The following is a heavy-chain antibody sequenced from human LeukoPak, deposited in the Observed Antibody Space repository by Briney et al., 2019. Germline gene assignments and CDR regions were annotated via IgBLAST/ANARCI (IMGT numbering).Heavy chain of an antibody. V-gene: IGHV4-39*02. J-gene: IGHJ4*02. CDR1: GDSISSRNYY. Sequence: SETLSLTCTVSGDSISSRNYYWAWIRQPPGKGLEWIGTIYYSGSTYYNPSLRSRVTISVDASKNHFSLKLSSVTAADTAVYYCARLVGAATDPFDYWGQGTLVTVSS. D-gene: IGHD1-26*01. CDR2: IYYSGST. CDR3: ARLVGAATDPFDY.